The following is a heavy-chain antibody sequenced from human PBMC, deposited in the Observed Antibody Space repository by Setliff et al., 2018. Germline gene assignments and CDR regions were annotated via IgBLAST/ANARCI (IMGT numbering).Heavy chain of an antibody. V-gene: IGHV1-69*13. Sequence: EASVKVSCKASGGTFSSYAISWVRQAPGQGLEWMGGIIPIFGTANYAQKFQGRVTITADESTSTAYMELSSLRSEDTAVYYCAREGNAAAGPRYYYYYYMDVWDKGATVTVSS. J-gene: IGHJ6*03. CDR2: IIPIFGTA. CDR1: GGTFSSYA. D-gene: IGHD6-13*01. CDR3: AREGNAAAGPRYYYYYYMDV.